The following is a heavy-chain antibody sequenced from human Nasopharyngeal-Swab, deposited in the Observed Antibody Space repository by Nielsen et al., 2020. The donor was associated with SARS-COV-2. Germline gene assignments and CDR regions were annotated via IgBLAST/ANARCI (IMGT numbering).Heavy chain of an antibody. CDR2: ISGSGGST. J-gene: IGHJ4*02. Sequence: GGSLRLSCAPSGFTFSDYWMHWVRQAPGKGLEWVSAISGSGGSTYYADSVKGRFTISRDNSKNTLYLQMNSLRAEDTAVYYCANPTAMGSYWGQGTLVTVSS. CDR1: GFTFSDYW. CDR3: ANPTAMGSY. V-gene: IGHV3-23*01. D-gene: IGHD5-18*01.